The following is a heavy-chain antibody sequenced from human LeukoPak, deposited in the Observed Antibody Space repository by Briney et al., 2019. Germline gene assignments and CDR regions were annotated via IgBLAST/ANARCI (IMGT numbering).Heavy chain of an antibody. V-gene: IGHV4-34*01. D-gene: IGHD2-2*01. CDR3: ARGTGGYQLLLYY. J-gene: IGHJ4*02. CDR2: VNHSGST. CDR1: GGSFSGYY. Sequence: SETLSLTCAVYGGSFSGYYWSWIRQPPGKGLEWIGEVNHSGSTDYNPSLKSRVTISVDTSKNQFSLKLSSVTAADTAVYYCARGTGGYQLLLYYWGQGTLVTVSS.